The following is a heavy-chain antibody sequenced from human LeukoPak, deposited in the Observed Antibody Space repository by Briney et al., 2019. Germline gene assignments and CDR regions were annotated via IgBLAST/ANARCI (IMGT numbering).Heavy chain of an antibody. CDR3: ARGSPYSSTSCADY. D-gene: IGHD2-2*01. J-gene: IGHJ4*02. CDR2: IYSSGDT. CDR1: GFTVSSNY. Sequence: PGGSLRLSCAASGFTVSSNYMSWVRQAPGKGLDWVSVIYSSGDTYYADSVKGRFTISRDNSKNTLYLQMNSLRAEDTAVYYCARGSPYSSTSCADYWGQGTLVTVSS. V-gene: IGHV3-66*03.